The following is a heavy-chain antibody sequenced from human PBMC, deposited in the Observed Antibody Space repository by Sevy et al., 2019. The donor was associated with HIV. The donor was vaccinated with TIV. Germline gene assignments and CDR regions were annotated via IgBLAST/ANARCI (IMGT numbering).Heavy chain of an antibody. CDR3: ARAGDSSGYYYGYFQH. Sequence: SETLSLTCAVSGGSISSGGYSWSWIRQPPGKGLEWIGYIYHSGNTYYNPSLKSRVTISVDRSKNQFSLKLSSVTAADTAVYYCARAGDSSGYYYGYFQHWGQRTLVTVSS. D-gene: IGHD3-22*01. V-gene: IGHV4-30-2*01. CDR2: IYHSGNT. CDR1: GGSISSGGYS. J-gene: IGHJ1*01.